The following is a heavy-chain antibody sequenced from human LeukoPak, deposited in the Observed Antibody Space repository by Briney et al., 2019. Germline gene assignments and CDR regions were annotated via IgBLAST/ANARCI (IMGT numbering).Heavy chain of an antibody. J-gene: IGHJ6*04. V-gene: IGHV3-30*01. CDR3: ARDLSSSSPV. CDR1: GFTFSSYA. CDR2: ISYDGSNK. Sequence: PGRSLTLSCAASGFTFSSYAMHWVRQAPGKGLEGVAVISYDGSNKYYADSVKGRFTISRDNSKNTLYLQMNSLRAEDTAVYYCARDLSSSSPVWGKGTTVTVSS. D-gene: IGHD6-6*01.